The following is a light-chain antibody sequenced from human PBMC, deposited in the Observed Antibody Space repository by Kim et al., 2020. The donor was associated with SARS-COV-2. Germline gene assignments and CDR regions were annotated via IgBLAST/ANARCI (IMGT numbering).Light chain of an antibody. CDR2: NTN. CDR3: VLYVGSGIWV. V-gene: IGLV8-61*01. CDR1: SGSVSTSYY. J-gene: IGLJ3*02. Sequence: GGTVTLTCGLSSGSVSTSYYPNWFQQTPGQAPRTLIYNTNTRSSGVPDRFSGSILGNKAALTITGAQADDESDYYCVLYVGSGIWVFGGVTQLTVL.